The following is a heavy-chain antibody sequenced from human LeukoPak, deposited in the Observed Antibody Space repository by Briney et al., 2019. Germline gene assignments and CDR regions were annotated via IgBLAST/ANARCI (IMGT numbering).Heavy chain of an antibody. CDR3: ARVQSDDYGDYEDSY. CDR2: IIPIFGTA. Sequence: SVTVSCKASGGTFSSYAISWVRQAPGQGLEWMGGIIPIFGTANYAQKFQGRVTITADESTSTAYMELSSLRSEDTAVYYCARVQSDDYGDYEDSYWGQGTLVTVSS. D-gene: IGHD4-17*01. J-gene: IGHJ4*02. CDR1: GGTFSSYA. V-gene: IGHV1-69*13.